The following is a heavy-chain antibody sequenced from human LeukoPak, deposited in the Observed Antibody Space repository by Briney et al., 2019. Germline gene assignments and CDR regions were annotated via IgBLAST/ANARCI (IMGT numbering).Heavy chain of an antibody. Sequence: GGSLRLSCAASGFTFSSHWMSWVRQAPGKGLEWVANTNQDGSEKYYVDSVKGRFIISRDNAKNSLYFQMNSLRAEDTAVYYCARGARGSGTASDYWGQGTLVTVSS. V-gene: IGHV3-7*01. D-gene: IGHD3-10*01. J-gene: IGHJ4*02. CDR3: ARGARGSGTASDY. CDR1: GFTFSSHW. CDR2: TNQDGSEK.